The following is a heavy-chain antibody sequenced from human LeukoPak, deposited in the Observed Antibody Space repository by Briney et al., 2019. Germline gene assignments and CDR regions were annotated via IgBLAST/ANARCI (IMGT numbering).Heavy chain of an antibody. CDR2: IYHSGST. V-gene: IGHV4-38-2*02. J-gene: IGHJ4*02. D-gene: IGHD3-22*01. Sequence: PSETLSLTCTVSGYSISSGYYWGWIRQPPGKGLEWIGSIYHSGSTYYNPSLKSRVTISVDTSKNQFSLKLSSVTAADTAVYYCARDRDSSGYYYDYWGQGTLVTVSS. CDR1: GYSISSGYY. CDR3: ARDRDSSGYYYDY.